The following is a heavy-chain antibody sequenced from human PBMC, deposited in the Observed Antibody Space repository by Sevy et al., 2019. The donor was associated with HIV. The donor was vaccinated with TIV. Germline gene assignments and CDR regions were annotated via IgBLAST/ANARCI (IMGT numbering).Heavy chain of an antibody. CDR3: VRAFGATYSAYFDY. J-gene: IGHJ4*02. D-gene: IGHD2-15*01. CDR2: IYWNGGST. Sequence: GGSLRLSCAGSGVTTEDYGMNWVRQVPGKGLEWVSVIYWNGGSTAYADSVKGRFTISRDNAKSSLYLQMNSLRVDDTAIYFCVRAFGATYSAYFDYWGQGALVTVSS. V-gene: IGHV3-20*04. CDR1: GVTTEDYG.